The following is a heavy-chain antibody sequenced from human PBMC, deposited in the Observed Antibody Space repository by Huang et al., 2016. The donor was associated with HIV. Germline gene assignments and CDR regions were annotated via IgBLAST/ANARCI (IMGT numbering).Heavy chain of an antibody. CDR1: GGSIRSHH. D-gene: IGHD6-19*01. V-gene: IGHV4-59*11. CDR2: ISAIGRT. CDR3: ARSPQIYQTSGLAHYYFDF. J-gene: IGHJ2*01. Sequence: QVQLQESGPGLVKPSETLSLSCTVSGGSIRSHHWSWIRQPPGKGLEWIATISAIGRTNYNPSLKSRVSMSLDTSKNNFALKLTSVTAADTAVYYCARSPQIYQTSGLAHYYFDFWGRGTLVTVSS.